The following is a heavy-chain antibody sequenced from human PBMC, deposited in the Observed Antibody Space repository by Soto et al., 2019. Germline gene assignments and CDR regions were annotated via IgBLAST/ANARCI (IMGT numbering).Heavy chain of an antibody. CDR2: IIPIFGTA. Sequence: PSVKVSCKASGGTFSSYAISWVRQAPGQGLEWMGGIIPIFGTANYAQKFQGRVTITADESTSTAYMELSSLRSEDTAVYYCASDNYYDSSGYSLHDYWGQGTLVTVSS. CDR3: ASDNYYDSSGYSLHDY. J-gene: IGHJ4*02. D-gene: IGHD3-22*01. CDR1: GGTFSSYA. V-gene: IGHV1-69*13.